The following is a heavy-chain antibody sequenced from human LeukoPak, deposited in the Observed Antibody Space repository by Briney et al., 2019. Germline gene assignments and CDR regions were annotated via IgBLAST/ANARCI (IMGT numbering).Heavy chain of an antibody. J-gene: IGHJ4*02. V-gene: IGHV4-31*03. CDR2: IYYSGST. Sequence: PSETLSLTCTVSDGSISSGGYYWSWIRQHPGKGLEWIGYIYYSGSTYYNPSLKSRVTISVDTSKNQFSLKLSSVTAADTAVYYCARAASGDCFDYWGQGTLVTVSS. D-gene: IGHD7-27*01. CDR1: DGSISSGGYY. CDR3: ARAASGDCFDY.